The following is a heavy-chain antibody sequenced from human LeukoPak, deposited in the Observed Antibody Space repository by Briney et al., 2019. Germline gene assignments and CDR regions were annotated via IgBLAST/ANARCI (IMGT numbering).Heavy chain of an antibody. CDR2: INAGNGNT. D-gene: IGHD3-22*01. CDR3: ARPPQNYYDSSGYYFGY. J-gene: IGHJ4*02. Sequence: AASVKVSCKASGYTFTSYAMHWVRQAPGQRLEWMGWINAGNGNTKYSQKFQGRVTMTRDTSTSTVYMELSSLRSEDTAVYYCARPPQNYYDSSGYYFGYWGQGTLVTVSS. CDR1: GYTFTSYA. V-gene: IGHV1-3*01.